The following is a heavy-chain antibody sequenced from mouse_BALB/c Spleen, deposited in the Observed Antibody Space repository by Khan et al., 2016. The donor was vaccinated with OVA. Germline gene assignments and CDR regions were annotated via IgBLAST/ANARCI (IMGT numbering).Heavy chain of an antibody. CDR2: INTYSGEP. CDR1: GYTFTNYG. V-gene: IGHV9-3-1*01. CDR3: ARPTYFSYTLDH. Sequence: QIQLVQSGPELKKPGETVKISCKASGYTFTNYGMNWVKQSPGKALKWMGWINTYSGEPTYADDFKGRFAFSLDTSASTAYLQINNLKNEDTATYFCARPTYFSYTLDHWGQGTSVTVSS. D-gene: IGHD2-10*01. J-gene: IGHJ4*01.